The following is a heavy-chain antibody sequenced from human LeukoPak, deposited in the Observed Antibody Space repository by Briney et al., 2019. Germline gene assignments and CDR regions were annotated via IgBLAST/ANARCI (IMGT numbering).Heavy chain of an antibody. CDR1: GATFSSYT. D-gene: IGHD3-22*01. CDR3: ADHYYDSSGYYEYFDY. CDR2: IIPILGIA. J-gene: IGHJ4*02. Sequence: SVKVSCKASGATFSSYTISLVRQAPGQGLEWMGRIIPILGIANYAQKFQGRVTITADKSTSTAYMELSSLRSEDTAVYYCADHYYDSSGYYEYFDYWGQGTLVTVSS. V-gene: IGHV1-69*02.